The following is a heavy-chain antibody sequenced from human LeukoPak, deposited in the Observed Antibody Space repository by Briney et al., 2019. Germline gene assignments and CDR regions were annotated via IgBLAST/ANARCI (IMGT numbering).Heavy chain of an antibody. V-gene: IGHV3-7*01. D-gene: IGHD2-15*01. J-gene: IGHJ2*01. Sequence: GGSLRLSCAASGFSFSHYWGNWVRQAPGKGLEWVASIKQDGSEKYYVDSVRGRFTISRDNAKNSLYLQMNSLRAEDTAVYYCARGGRLVSFDLWGRGTLVTVSS. CDR2: IKQDGSEK. CDR3: ARGGRLVSFDL. CDR1: GFSFSHYW.